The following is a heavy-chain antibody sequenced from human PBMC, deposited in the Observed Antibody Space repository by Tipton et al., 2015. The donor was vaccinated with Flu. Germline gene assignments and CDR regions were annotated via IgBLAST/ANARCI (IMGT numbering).Heavy chain of an antibody. CDR1: GGSISSSSYY. CDR3: ARGGYSYGYGKNYYYYGMDV. V-gene: IGHV4-39*07. CDR2: IYYSGST. D-gene: IGHD5-18*01. Sequence: LRLSCTVSGGSISSSSYYWGWIRQPPGKGLEWIGSIYYSGSTYYNPSLKSRVTISVDTSKNQFSLKLSSVTAADTAVYYCARGGYSYGYGKNYYYYGMDVWGQGTTVTVSS. J-gene: IGHJ6*02.